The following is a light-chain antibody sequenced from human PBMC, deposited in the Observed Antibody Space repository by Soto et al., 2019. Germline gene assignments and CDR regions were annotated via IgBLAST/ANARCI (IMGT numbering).Light chain of an antibody. Sequence: QSALTQPRSVSGSPGQSVAISCTGTSSNVGAYNYVSWYQQHPGKAPKLIIYDVTKRPSGVPDRFSGSKSGSTASLTISGLQTEDEADYYCCSFAGSYTHVFGTGTKVTVL. CDR2: DVT. V-gene: IGLV2-11*01. CDR1: SSNVGAYNY. J-gene: IGLJ1*01. CDR3: CSFAGSYTHV.